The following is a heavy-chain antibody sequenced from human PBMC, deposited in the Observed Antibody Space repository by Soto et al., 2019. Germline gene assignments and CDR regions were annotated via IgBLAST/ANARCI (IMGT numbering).Heavy chain of an antibody. CDR2: IYDSGSS. J-gene: IGHJ4*02. CDR3: AREKGYISGPKNFDS. Sequence: SETLSLTCTVSGGSVSSGDYFWSWIRQPPGKGLEWIGYIYDSGSSYYNPSPKSRVTMSVDTSKNQFSLKLRSVTAADTAMYYCAREKGYISGPKNFDSWGQGTLVTVSS. V-gene: IGHV4-30-4*01. CDR1: GGSVSSGDYF. D-gene: IGHD5-12*01.